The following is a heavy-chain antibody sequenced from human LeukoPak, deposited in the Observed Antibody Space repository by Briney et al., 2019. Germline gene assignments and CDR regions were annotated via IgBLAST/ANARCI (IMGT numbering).Heavy chain of an antibody. Sequence: GGSLRLSCATSGFTFSSNSMNWVRRAPGKGLEWVSSITRTSSDLYYADSVKGRFTISRDNAKNSLFLQMNSLRAEDTAVYYCARILFGYSRSWWIMDVWGKGTTVTVSS. J-gene: IGHJ6*03. CDR3: ARILFGYSRSWWIMDV. D-gene: IGHD6-13*01. V-gene: IGHV3-21*01. CDR2: ITRTSSDL. CDR1: GFTFSSNS.